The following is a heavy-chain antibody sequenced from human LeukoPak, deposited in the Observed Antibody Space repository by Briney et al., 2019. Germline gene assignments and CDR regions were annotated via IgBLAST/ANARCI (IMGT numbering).Heavy chain of an antibody. Sequence: ASVKVSCKASGYTFTTYGISWVRQAPGHGLEWMGWISTFNGHTNYAQSRQDRVTMTTDTSTSTAYMELRSLRSDDTAVYYCAREITMVRGDMWFDPWGQGTLVTVSS. CDR3: AREITMVRGDMWFDP. D-gene: IGHD3-10*01. CDR2: ISTFNGHT. CDR1: GYTFTTYG. V-gene: IGHV1-18*01. J-gene: IGHJ5*02.